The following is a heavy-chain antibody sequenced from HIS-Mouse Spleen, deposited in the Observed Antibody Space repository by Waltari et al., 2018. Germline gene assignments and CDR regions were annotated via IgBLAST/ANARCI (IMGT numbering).Heavy chain of an antibody. CDR2: IYYSGST. Sequence: QLQLQESGPGLVKPSESLSLTCTVSGPPSSSSSYYLGWSRQPPGKGLEWIGSIYYSGSTYYNPSLKSRVTISVDTSKTQFSLKLSSVTAADTAVYYCAREIPYSSSWYDWYFDLWGRGTLVTVSS. D-gene: IGHD6-13*01. J-gene: IGHJ2*01. V-gene: IGHV4-39*07. CDR3: AREIPYSSSWYDWYFDL. CDR1: GPPSSSSSYY.